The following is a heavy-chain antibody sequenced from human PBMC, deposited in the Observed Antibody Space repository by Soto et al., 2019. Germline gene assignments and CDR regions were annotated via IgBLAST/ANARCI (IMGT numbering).Heavy chain of an antibody. V-gene: IGHV1-3*01. J-gene: IGHJ4*02. CDR3: ARDGAVAGNTNFDY. CDR1: GYTFTNYA. D-gene: IGHD6-19*01. Sequence: GASVKVSCKASGYTFTNYAIHWVRQGPGQRLEWMGWINAGNGMTKYSQKFQGRVTITRDTSASTAYMELSSLRSEDTAVYYCARDGAVAGNTNFDYWGQGTLVTVSS. CDR2: INAGNGMT.